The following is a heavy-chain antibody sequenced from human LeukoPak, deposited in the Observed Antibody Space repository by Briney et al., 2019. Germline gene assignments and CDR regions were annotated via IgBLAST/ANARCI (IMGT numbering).Heavy chain of an antibody. D-gene: IGHD1-26*01. J-gene: IGHJ4*02. CDR3: ARDPRVAATRVDY. Sequence: ASVKVSCKTSGYTFTSYGISWVRQAPGQGLEWMGWISAYNGDTNFAQKVQDRVTMTTDTSTSTAYMELRSLRSDDTAVYFCARDPRVAATRVDYWGQGTLVTVYS. CDR2: ISAYNGDT. CDR1: GYTFTSYG. V-gene: IGHV1-18*01.